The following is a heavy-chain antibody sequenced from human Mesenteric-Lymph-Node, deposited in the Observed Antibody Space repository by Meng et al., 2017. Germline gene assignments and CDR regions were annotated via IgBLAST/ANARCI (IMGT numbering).Heavy chain of an antibody. Sequence: GESLKISCAASGFTFSSYWMSWVRQAPGKGLEWVSSISSSSSYIYYADSVKGRFTISRHNSKNTLYLQMNSLRAEDTAVYYCARDSVGATRASWGQGTLVTVSS. CDR3: ARDSVGATRAS. J-gene: IGHJ5*02. CDR2: ISSSSSYI. V-gene: IGHV3-21*04. D-gene: IGHD1-26*01. CDR1: GFTFSSYW.